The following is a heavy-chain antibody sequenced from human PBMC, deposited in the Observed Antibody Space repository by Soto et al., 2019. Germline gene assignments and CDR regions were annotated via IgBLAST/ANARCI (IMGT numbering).Heavy chain of an antibody. CDR3: ARTYVTDVVVVPASKDYMDV. J-gene: IGHJ6*03. D-gene: IGHD2-2*01. Sequence: QLQLQESGPGLVKPSETLSLTCTVSGGSISSSSSSWGWIRQPPGKWLEWLGIISYSGSTYYSPSPKSRVTISVDASKNLFSLKLSSVTAADTAVYYCARTYVTDVVVVPASKDYMDVWGKGTTVTVSS. V-gene: IGHV4-39*01. CDR2: ISYSGST. CDR1: GGSISSSSSS.